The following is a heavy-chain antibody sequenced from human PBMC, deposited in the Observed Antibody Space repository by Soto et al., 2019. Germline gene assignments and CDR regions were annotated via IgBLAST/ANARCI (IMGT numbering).Heavy chain of an antibody. V-gene: IGHV1-69*06. CDR2: IIPIFGTA. Sequence: SVKVSCKASGGTFSSYAISWVRQAPGLGLEWMGGIIPIFGTANYAQKFQGRVTITADKSTSTAYMELSSLRSEDTAVYYCAHSSSGPRFDYWGQGTLVTVSS. J-gene: IGHJ4*02. D-gene: IGHD6-6*01. CDR1: GGTFSSYA. CDR3: AHSSSGPRFDY.